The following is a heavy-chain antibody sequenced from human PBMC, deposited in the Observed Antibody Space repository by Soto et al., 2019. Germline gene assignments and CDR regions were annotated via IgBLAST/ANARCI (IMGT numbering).Heavy chain of an antibody. CDR3: ARRAGRTFDY. Sequence: GASVKVSCKASGYTFINHAIHWVRQAPGQRLEWMGWINVGNGNTKYSPKFQGRVTISRDTSASTAYMELSSLRSEDTAVYYCARRAGRTFDYWGQGTLVTVSS. CDR1: GYTFINHA. CDR2: INVGNGNT. J-gene: IGHJ4*02. V-gene: IGHV1-3*01. D-gene: IGHD6-6*01.